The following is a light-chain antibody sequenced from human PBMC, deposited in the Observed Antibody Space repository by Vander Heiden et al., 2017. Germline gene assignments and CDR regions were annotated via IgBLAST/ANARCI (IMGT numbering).Light chain of an antibody. J-gene: IGKJ4*01. CDR2: DAS. Sequence: EIVLTQSPATLSLSPGERATLSCRASQSVSGYLAWYQQKPGQAPRLLIYDASNRATGVPARFSGSGSERDFTLTISSLEPEDFAIYYCQQRSSCPAAFGGGTMVEIK. V-gene: IGKV3-11*02. CDR1: QSVSGY. CDR3: QQRSSCPAA.